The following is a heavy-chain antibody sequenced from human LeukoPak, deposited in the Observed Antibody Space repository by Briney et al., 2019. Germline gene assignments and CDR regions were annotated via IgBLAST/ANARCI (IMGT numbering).Heavy chain of an antibody. Sequence: GGSLRLSCAASGFTSSSYAMHWVRQAPGKGLEWVAVISYDGSNKYYADSVKGRFTISRDNSKNTLYLQMNSLRAEDTAVYYCAREVDADYYDSSGPGYWGQGTLVTVSS. J-gene: IGHJ4*02. D-gene: IGHD3-22*01. CDR1: GFTSSSYA. CDR3: AREVDADYYDSSGPGY. V-gene: IGHV3-30-3*01. CDR2: ISYDGSNK.